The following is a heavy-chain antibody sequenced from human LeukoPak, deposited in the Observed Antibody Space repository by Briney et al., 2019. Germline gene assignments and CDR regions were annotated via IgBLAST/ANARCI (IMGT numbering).Heavy chain of an antibody. CDR3: TGHYGMNF. CDR2: INQDGSEK. Sequence: GGSLRLSCAASGFTFSSSWMTWVRQAPGKGLEWVANINQDGSEKYYVDSVRGRFTISRDNARNSLYLKMHSLRAYDTAVVYCTGHYGMNFWGQGTTVTVSS. V-gene: IGHV3-7*01. CDR1: GFTFSSSW. J-gene: IGHJ6*02.